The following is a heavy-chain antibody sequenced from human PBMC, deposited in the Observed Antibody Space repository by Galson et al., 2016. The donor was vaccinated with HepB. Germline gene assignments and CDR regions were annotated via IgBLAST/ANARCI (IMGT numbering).Heavy chain of an antibody. CDR2: VGSRGDDT. Sequence: SLRLSCAGSGFTFSSHPMNLVRQAPGKGLEWVSSVGSRGDDTYYADSVKGRFTVSRDNLKNTLYLQMNSLRADDTAVYYCAKRVSSSKYFDYCGQGTLVTVSS. J-gene: IGHJ4*02. CDR3: AKRVSSSKYFDY. D-gene: IGHD2-2*01. V-gene: IGHV3-23*01. CDR1: GFTFSSHP.